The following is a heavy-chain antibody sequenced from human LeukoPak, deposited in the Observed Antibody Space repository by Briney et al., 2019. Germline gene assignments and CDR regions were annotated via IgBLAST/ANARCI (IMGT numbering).Heavy chain of an antibody. J-gene: IGHJ3*01. CDR3: AKCGSNKGNTFDL. D-gene: IGHD4-23*01. CDR2: IYYSGST. V-gene: IGHV4-59*11. CDR1: GVSISSHY. Sequence: PSETLSLTCTVSGVSISSHYWSWLRQPPGKGRAWMGYIYYSGSTNYNPSLKSRVTISVDTSKNQFSLKLSSVTAADTALYYCAKCGSNKGNTFDLWGQGTMVTVSS.